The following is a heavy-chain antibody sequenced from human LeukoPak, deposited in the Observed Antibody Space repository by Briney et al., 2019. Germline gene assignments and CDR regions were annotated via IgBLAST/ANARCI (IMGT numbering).Heavy chain of an antibody. CDR2: IIPIFGTA. J-gene: IGHJ4*02. V-gene: IGHV1-69*13. Sequence: ASVKVSCKASGGTFSSYAISWVRQAPGQGLEWMGGIIPIFGTANYAQKFQGGVTITADESTSTAYMELSSLRSEDTAVYYCAREKYSGYDSLCFDYWGQGTLVTVSS. D-gene: IGHD5-12*01. CDR3: AREKYSGYDSLCFDY. CDR1: GGTFSSYA.